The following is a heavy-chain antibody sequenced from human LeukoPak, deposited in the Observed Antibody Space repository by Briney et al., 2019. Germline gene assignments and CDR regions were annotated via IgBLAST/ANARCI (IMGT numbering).Heavy chain of an antibody. CDR2: INPNSGGT. CDR3: ARDSRWRYSESYYLS. D-gene: IGHD1-26*01. J-gene: IGHJ5*02. CDR1: GYTFTGYY. V-gene: IGHV1-2*02. Sequence: ASVKVSCKASGYTFTGYYMHWVRQAPGQGLEWMGWINPNSGGTNYAQKFQGRVTMTRDTSISTAYMELSRLRSDDTAVYYCARDSRWRYSESYYLSWGQGTLVTVSS.